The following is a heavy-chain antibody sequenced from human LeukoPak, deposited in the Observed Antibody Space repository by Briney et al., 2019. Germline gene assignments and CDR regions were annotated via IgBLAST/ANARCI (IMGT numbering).Heavy chain of an antibody. CDR1: GFTFSSYW. CDR2: IKDNGTEK. Sequence: GGSLRLSCAASGFTFSSYWMSWVRQAPGKGLEWVANIKDNGTEKYYVDSVKGRFTISRDNAKNSLYLQMNSLRAEDTAVYYCARIRLRAFDIRGQGTMVTVPS. V-gene: IGHV3-7*05. D-gene: IGHD4-17*01. CDR3: ARIRLRAFDI. J-gene: IGHJ3*02.